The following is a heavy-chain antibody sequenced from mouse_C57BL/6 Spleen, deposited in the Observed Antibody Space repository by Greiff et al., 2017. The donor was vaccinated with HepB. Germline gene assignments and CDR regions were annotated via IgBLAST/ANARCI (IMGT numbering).Heavy chain of an antibody. CDR1: GYTFTSYD. Sequence: QVQLQQSGPELVKPGASVKLSCKASGYTFTSYDINWVKQRPGQGLEWIGWIYPRDGSTKYNEKFKGKATLTVDTSSSTAYMELHSLTSEDAAVYFCARRDYDYVFAYWGQGTLVTVSA. CDR3: ARRDYDYVFAY. J-gene: IGHJ3*01. V-gene: IGHV1-85*01. D-gene: IGHD2-4*01. CDR2: IYPRDGST.